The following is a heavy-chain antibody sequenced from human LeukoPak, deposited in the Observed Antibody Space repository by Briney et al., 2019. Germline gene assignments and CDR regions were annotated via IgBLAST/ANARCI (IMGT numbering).Heavy chain of an antibody. D-gene: IGHD6-13*01. J-gene: IGHJ4*02. CDR2: IKQDGSEK. Sequence: GGSLRLSCAASGFTVSSNYMSWVRQAPGKGLEWVANIKQDGSEKYYVDSVKGRFTISRDNAKNSLYLQMNSLRAEDTAVYYCAREEPPAAAGTGYWGQGTLVTVSS. V-gene: IGHV3-7*01. CDR1: GFTVSSNY. CDR3: AREEPPAAAGTGY.